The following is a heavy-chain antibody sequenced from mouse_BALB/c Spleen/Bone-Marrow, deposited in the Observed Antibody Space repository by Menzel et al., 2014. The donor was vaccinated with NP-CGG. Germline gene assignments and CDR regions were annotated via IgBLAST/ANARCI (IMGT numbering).Heavy chain of an antibody. CDR3: ASYRFAY. J-gene: IGHJ3*01. CDR1: DYTFTNYW. V-gene: IGHV1-7*01. CDR2: INPSTGYT. D-gene: IGHD2-10*01. Sequence: VQLQQSGAELAKPGASMKMSCKASDYTFTNYWMHWVKQRPGRGLEWIGYINPSTGYTEYNQKFKDKATLTADKSSSTAYMQLSRLTSEDSAVYYCASYRFAYWGQGTLVTVSA.